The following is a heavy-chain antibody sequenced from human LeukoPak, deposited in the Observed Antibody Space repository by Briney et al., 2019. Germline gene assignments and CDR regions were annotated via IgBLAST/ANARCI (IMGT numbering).Heavy chain of an antibody. CDR1: GYTFTNYY. CDR3: ARASKVAFDI. V-gene: IGHV1-46*01. CDR2: INPSGGST. Sequence: ASVTVSCKASGYTFTNYYMHWVRQAPGQGLEWMGIINPSGGSTSYAQKFQGRVTMTRDTSTSTVYMELSSLRSEDTAVYFCARASKVAFDIWGQGTMVTVSS. J-gene: IGHJ3*02.